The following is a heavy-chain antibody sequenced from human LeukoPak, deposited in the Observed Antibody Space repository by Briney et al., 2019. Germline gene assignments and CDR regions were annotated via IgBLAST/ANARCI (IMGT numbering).Heavy chain of an antibody. CDR2: IYYSGST. CDR3: ARGSDSGGFDP. J-gene: IGHJ5*02. D-gene: IGHD3-10*01. CDR1: GGSISSYY. V-gene: IGHV4-59*01. Sequence: PSETLSLTCTVSGGSISSYYWSWIRQPPGKGLEWIGYIYYSGSTNYNPSLKSRVTISVDTSKSQFSLKLSSVTATDTAVYYCARGSDSGGFDPWGQGTLVTVSS.